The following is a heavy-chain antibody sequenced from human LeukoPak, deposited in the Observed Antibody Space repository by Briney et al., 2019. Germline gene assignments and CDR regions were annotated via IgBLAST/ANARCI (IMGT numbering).Heavy chain of an antibody. Sequence: GGSLRLSCAASGFTFSSYSMNWVRQAPGKGLEWVSSISSSSSYIYYADSVKGRFTISRDNAKNSLYLQMNSLRAEGTAVYYCASFVVVPAAIPLGYWGQGTLVTVSS. V-gene: IGHV3-21*01. CDR1: GFTFSSYS. D-gene: IGHD2-2*01. CDR3: ASFVVVPAAIPLGY. J-gene: IGHJ4*02. CDR2: ISSSSSYI.